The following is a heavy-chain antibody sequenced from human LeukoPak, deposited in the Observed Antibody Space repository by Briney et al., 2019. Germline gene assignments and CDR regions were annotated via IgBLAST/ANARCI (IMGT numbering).Heavy chain of an antibody. Sequence: ASVKVSCKASGYTFTSYGISWVRQAPGQGLEWMGWISAYNGNTNYAQKLRGRVTMTTDTSTSTAYMELRSLRSDDTAVYYCARDGSTIFGVVIIGGYYGMDVWGQGTTVTVSS. J-gene: IGHJ6*02. CDR2: ISAYNGNT. CDR3: ARDGSTIFGVVIIGGYYGMDV. V-gene: IGHV1-18*01. D-gene: IGHD3-3*01. CDR1: GYTFTSYG.